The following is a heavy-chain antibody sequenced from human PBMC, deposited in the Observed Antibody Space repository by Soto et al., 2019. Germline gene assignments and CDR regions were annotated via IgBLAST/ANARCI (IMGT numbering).Heavy chain of an antibody. CDR2: ISTSTGYT. Sequence: GGSLRLSCAASGFTFSDYYMSWIRQAPGKGLEWVSYISTSTGYTNYAGSVKGRFTISRDNAKNSLYLQMNSLRAEDTAVYYCARRPAAGNWFDLWGQGTLVTVSS. CDR3: ARRPAAGNWFDL. V-gene: IGHV3-11*06. J-gene: IGHJ5*02. CDR1: GFTFSDYY. D-gene: IGHD2-2*01.